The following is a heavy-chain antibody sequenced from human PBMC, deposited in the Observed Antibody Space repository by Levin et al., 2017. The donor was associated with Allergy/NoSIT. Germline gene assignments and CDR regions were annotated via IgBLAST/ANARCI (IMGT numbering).Heavy chain of an antibody. CDR2: IYYSGST. J-gene: IGHJ5*02. CDR3: VRGLRYFDWSSAFDP. Sequence: SETLSLTCTVSGGSISSSSYYWGWIRQPPGKGLEWIGSIYYSGSTYYNPSLKSRVTISVDTSKNQFSLKLSSVTAADTAVYYCVRGLRYFDWSSAFDPWGQGTLVTVSS. V-gene: IGHV4-39*01. D-gene: IGHD3-9*01. CDR1: GGSISSSSYY.